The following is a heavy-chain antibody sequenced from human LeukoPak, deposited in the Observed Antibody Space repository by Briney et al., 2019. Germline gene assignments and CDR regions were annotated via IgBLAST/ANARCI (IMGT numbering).Heavy chain of an antibody. CDR3: ARGSGGNPRSDYYYYYMDV. CDR2: IIPIFGTA. D-gene: IGHD4-23*01. CDR1: GGTFSSYA. V-gene: IGHV1-69*05. Sequence: ASVKVSCKASGGTFSSYAISWVRQAPGQGLEWMGRIIPIFGTANCAQKFQGRVTITTDESTSTAYMELSSLRSEDTAVYYCARGSGGNPRSDYYYYYMDVWGKGTTVTVSS. J-gene: IGHJ6*03.